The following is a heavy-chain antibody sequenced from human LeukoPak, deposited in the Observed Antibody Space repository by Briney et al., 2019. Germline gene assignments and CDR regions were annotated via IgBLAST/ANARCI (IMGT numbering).Heavy chain of an antibody. V-gene: IGHV3-7*01. CDR3: ATYTHWVAGDV. D-gene: IGHD3-16*01. J-gene: IGHJ6*02. CDR1: GFTFSDSW. Sequence: GGSLRLSCAASGFTFSDSWMSWVRQASGKGLEWVANMNQDGSAKGYVDSVKGRFTISRDNARNSLYLQMSSLRPEDTAVYYCATYTHWVAGDVWARGPLSPSP. CDR2: MNQDGSAK.